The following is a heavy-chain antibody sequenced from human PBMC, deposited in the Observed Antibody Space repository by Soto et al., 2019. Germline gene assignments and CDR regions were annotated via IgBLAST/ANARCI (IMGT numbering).Heavy chain of an antibody. CDR1: GFTFSRNA. J-gene: IGHJ4*02. V-gene: IGHV3-23*01. D-gene: IGHD1-26*01. Sequence: EVQLLESGGGLVQPGGSLRLSCAVSGFTFSRNAMTWVRQAPGKGLEWVSTIFGSGGSTYYADSVKVRFTFSRGSSKNTLELQMNSLSVEDQAVYFCASHGGSYPPSDFWGQGTLVSVSS. CDR3: ASHGGSYPPSDF. CDR2: IFGSGGST.